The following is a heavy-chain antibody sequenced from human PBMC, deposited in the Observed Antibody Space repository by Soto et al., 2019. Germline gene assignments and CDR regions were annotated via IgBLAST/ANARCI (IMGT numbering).Heavy chain of an antibody. CDR1: GFTFSSYS. CDR2: ISSSSSTI. J-gene: IGHJ6*02. D-gene: IGHD3-10*01. CDR3: ARDSRFQNLYYSSTDV. Sequence: GGSLRLSCAASGFTFSSYSMNWVRQAPGKGLEWVSYISSSSSTIYYADSVKGRFTISRDNAKNSLYLQMNSLRDEDTAVYYCARDSRFQNLYYSSTDVWGQGTTVTVSS. V-gene: IGHV3-48*02.